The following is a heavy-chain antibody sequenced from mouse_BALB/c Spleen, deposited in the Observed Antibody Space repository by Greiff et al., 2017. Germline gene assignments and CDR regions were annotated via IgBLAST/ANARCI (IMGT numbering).Heavy chain of an antibody. CDR3: ARHNYGNYGGAMDY. CDR1: EYEFPSHD. J-gene: IGHJ4*01. D-gene: IGHD2-1*01. V-gene: IGHV5-2*01. Sequence: EVHLVESGGGLVQPGESPKLSCESNEYEFPSHDMSWVRKTPEKRLELVAAINSDGGSTYYPDTMERRFIISRDNTKKTLYLQMSSLRSEDTALYYCARHNYGNYGGAMDYWGQGTSVTVSS. CDR2: INSDGGST.